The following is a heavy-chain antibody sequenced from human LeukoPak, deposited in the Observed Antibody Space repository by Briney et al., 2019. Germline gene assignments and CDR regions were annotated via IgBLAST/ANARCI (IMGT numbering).Heavy chain of an antibody. J-gene: IGHJ4*02. CDR3: AREIAAAVNFDY. CDR2: IYYSGST. CDR1: GGSISSYY. Sequence: PSETLSLTCTVSGGSISSYYWSWIRQPPGKGLEWIGYIYYSGSTNYNPSLKSRVTISVDTSKNQFSLKLSSVTAADTAVYYCAREIAAAVNFDYWGQGTLVTVSS. V-gene: IGHV4-59*12. D-gene: IGHD6-13*01.